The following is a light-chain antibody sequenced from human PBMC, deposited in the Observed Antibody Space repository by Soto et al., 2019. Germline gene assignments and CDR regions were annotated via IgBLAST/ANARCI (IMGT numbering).Light chain of an antibody. CDR1: SSDVGGYNY. Sequence: QAVVTQPASVSGSPGQSITISCTGTSSDVGGYNYVSWYQQHPGKAPKHIIYEVSNRPSGVSNRFSGSKSGNTASLTISGLRAEDEADYYCSSYAISSSLIIFGGGTKLTVL. J-gene: IGLJ2*01. CDR3: SSYAISSSLII. CDR2: EVS. V-gene: IGLV2-14*01.